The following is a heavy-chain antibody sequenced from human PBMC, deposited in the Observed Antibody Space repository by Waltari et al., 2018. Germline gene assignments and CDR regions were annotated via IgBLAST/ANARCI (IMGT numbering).Heavy chain of an antibody. J-gene: IGHJ3*02. CDR3: AREDPSRGSAFEI. CDR2: INPSGGSS. V-gene: IGHV1-46*01. D-gene: IGHD3-10*01. CDR1: GYTFTSYY. Sequence: QVQLVQSGAEVKKPGASVKVSCKASGYTFTSYYMHWVRQAPGQGLEWMGIINPSGGSSSYAQKFQGIVTMTRDTSTSTVYMELSSLRSEDTAVYYCAREDPSRGSAFEIWGQGTMVTVSS.